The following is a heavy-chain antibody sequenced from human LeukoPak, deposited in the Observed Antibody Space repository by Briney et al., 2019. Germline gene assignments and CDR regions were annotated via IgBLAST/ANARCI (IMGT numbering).Heavy chain of an antibody. CDR2: IYYSGST. CDR3: ATYGGSYLPSDYFDY. CDR1: GGSISSSSYY. D-gene: IGHD1-26*01. V-gene: IGHV4-61*01. Sequence: SETLSLTCTVSGGSISSSSYYWSWIRQPPGKGLEWIGYIYYSGSTNYNPSLKSRVTISVDTSKNQFSLKLSSVTAADTAVYYCATYGGSYLPSDYFDYWGQGTLVTVSS. J-gene: IGHJ4*02.